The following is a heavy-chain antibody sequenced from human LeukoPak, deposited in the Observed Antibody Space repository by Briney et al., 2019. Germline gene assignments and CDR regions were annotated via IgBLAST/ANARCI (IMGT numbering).Heavy chain of an antibody. CDR3: ARSTFVGHFDY. V-gene: IGHV4-34*01. CDR2: INHSGST. Sequence: PSETLSLTCAVYGGSFSGYYWSWIRQPPGKGLEWIGEINHSGSTNYNPSLESRATISVDTSKNQFSLKLSSVTAADTAVYYCARSTFVGHFDYWGQGTLVTVSS. CDR1: GGSFSGYY. D-gene: IGHD3-10*01. J-gene: IGHJ4*02.